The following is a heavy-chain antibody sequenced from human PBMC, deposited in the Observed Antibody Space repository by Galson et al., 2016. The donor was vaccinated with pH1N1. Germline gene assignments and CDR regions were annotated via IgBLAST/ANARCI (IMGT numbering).Heavy chain of an antibody. CDR2: IYYGGST. D-gene: IGHD2/OR15-2a*01. CDR1: GGSISSTTYY. Sequence: TLSLTCTVSGGSISSTTYYWSWIRHQPGKGLEWIGYIYYGGSTYYNPSFRSRVAMSVDTSKNQVSLTFAAVTAADTAVYYCAKVPPSLSDMWGPGTMVTVSS. CDR3: AKVPPSLSDM. V-gene: IGHV4-31*03. J-gene: IGHJ3*02.